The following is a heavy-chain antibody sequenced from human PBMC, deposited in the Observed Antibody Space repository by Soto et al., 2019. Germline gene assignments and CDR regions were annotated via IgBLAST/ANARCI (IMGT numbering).Heavy chain of an antibody. Sequence: SETLSLTCTVSGGSISSYYWSWIRQPPGRGLEWIGYIYYSGSTNYNPSLKSRVTISVNTSNNQFSLKLSSVTAADTAVYYCAGSWGFYYLDYWGQGTLVTVSS. V-gene: IGHV4-59*01. CDR3: AGSWGFYYLDY. J-gene: IGHJ4*02. D-gene: IGHD7-27*01. CDR1: GGSISSYY. CDR2: IYYSGST.